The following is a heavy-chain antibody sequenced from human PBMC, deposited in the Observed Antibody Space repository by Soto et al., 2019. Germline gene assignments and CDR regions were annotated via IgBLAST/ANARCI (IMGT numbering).Heavy chain of an antibody. CDR1: GFTFSSYG. Sequence: GGSLRLSCAASGFTFSSYGMHWVRQAPGKGLEWVAIIWYDGSKKYYADSVKGRFTISRDNYKNTLYLQMNSLRAEDTAVYYCVKCSRANWQYFDYWGQGNLVTVSS. V-gene: IGHV3-33*01. J-gene: IGHJ4*02. CDR3: VKCSRANWQYFDY. D-gene: IGHD2-2*01. CDR2: IWYDGSKK.